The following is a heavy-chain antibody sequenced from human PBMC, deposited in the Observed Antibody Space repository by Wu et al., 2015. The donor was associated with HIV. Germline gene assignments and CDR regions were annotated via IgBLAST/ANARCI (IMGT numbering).Heavy chain of an antibody. D-gene: IGHD2-2*01. Sequence: QVHLVQSGAEVKKPGASVKVSCKASGYIFSGHYMNWVRQAPGQGLEWMGWINPASGGTRYAEKFQGRVTMTSDTSINTAYMELSSLRSDDTAIYYCARVFVVVPAGFSGEITAFDIWGQGTMVAVSS. CDR2: INPASGGT. V-gene: IGHV1-2*02. CDR1: GYIFSGHY. J-gene: IGHJ3*02. CDR3: ARVFVVVPAGFSGEITAFDI.